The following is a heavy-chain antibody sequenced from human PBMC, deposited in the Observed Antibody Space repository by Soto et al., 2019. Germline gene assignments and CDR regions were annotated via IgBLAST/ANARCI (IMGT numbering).Heavy chain of an antibody. CDR2: TYYKSKWYY. J-gene: IGHJ6*03. V-gene: IGHV6-1*01. Sequence: PSQTLSLTCYISGDSVSSNSGGWNWIRQTPSRGLEWLGRTYYKSKWYYTYAASVKSRIAVSPDTSKNQFSLQLTSVTPADTAVYYCASGSWAAVSGHYSMDVWDKGTMVTVSS. CDR3: ASGSWAAVSGHYSMDV. CDR1: GDSVSSNSGG. D-gene: IGHD1-26*01.